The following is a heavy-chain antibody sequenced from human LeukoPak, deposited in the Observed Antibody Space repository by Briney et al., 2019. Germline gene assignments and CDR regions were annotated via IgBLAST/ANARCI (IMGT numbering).Heavy chain of an antibody. CDR3: ARDFTAVVTVSDY. J-gene: IGHJ4*02. V-gene: IGHV3-33*01. D-gene: IGHD5-18*01. Sequence: PGGSLRLSCAASGFTFSSYGMHWVRQAPGKGLEWVAVIWYDGSNKYYADSVKGRFTISRDNSKNTLYLQMNSLRAEDTAVYYCARDFTAVVTVSDYWGQGTLVTVSS. CDR1: GFTFSSYG. CDR2: IWYDGSNK.